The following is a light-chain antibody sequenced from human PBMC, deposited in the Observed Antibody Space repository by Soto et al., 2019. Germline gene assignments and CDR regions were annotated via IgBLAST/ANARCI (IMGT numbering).Light chain of an antibody. Sequence: ETVMTQSPATLSVSPGERATLSCRTSQSVRGHLAWYQQKPGQIPRLLIYATSTRATGTPARFSGTGSETEFTLTISSLQSEDFAVYYCQQYDHCLPAFGQGTKVEIK. CDR1: QSVRGH. CDR2: ATS. J-gene: IGKJ1*01. V-gene: IGKV3-15*01. CDR3: QQYDHCLPA.